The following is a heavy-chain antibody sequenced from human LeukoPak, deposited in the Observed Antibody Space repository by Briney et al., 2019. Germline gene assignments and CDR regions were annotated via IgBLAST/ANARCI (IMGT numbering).Heavy chain of an antibody. CDR3: AGERGEEYSSGWYKTNYFDN. D-gene: IGHD6-13*01. J-gene: IGHJ4*02. Sequence: SETLSLTCTVSGDSFSSVTDDWAWIRQPPGKGLEWIASGDYSGCTYYNPSRESRIAISADRSKNKISLKLTSVTGADTAVYYCAGERGEEYSSGWYKTNYFDNWGQGIRVTVSS. CDR2: GDYSGCT. V-gene: IGHV4-39*07. CDR1: GDSFSSVTDD.